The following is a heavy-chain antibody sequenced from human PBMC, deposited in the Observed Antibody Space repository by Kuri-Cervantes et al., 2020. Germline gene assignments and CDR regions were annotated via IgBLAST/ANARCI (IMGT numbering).Heavy chain of an antibody. V-gene: IGHV1-18*01. D-gene: IGHD6-13*01. CDR1: GYTFTSYG. CDR3: ARLPYSSSWTGGYYYYGMDV. Sequence: ASVKVFCKASGYTFTSYGISWVRQAPGQGLEWMGWISAYNGNTNYAQKLQGRVTMTTDTSTSTAYMELRSLRSDDTAVYYCARLPYSSSWTGGYYYYGMDVWGQGTTVTVSS. J-gene: IGHJ6*02. CDR2: ISAYNGNT.